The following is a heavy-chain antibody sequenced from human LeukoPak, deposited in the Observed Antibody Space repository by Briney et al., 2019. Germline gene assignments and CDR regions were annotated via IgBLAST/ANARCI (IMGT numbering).Heavy chain of an antibody. CDR1: GFTFSSYA. CDR2: ISGSGGST. Sequence: PGGSLRLSCAASGFTFSSYAMSWVRQAPGKGLEGVSAISGSGGSTYYADSVKGRFTISRDNSKNTLYLQMNSLRAEDTAVYYCAKDVRAYSYGFVVDYWGQGTLVTVSS. V-gene: IGHV3-23*01. CDR3: AKDVRAYSYGFVVDY. J-gene: IGHJ4*02. D-gene: IGHD5-18*01.